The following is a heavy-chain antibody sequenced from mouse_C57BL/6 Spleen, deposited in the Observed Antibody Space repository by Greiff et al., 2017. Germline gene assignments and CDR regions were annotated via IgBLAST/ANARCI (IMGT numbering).Heavy chain of an antibody. J-gene: IGHJ1*03. Sequence: EVQGVESGEGLVKPGGSLKLSCAASGFTFSSYAMSWVRQTPEKRLEWVAYISSGGDYIYYADTVKGRFTISRDNARNTLYLQMSSLKSEDTAMYYCTRRRYGSSYWYFDVWGTGTTVTVSS. CDR2: ISSGGDYI. CDR3: TRRRYGSSYWYFDV. CDR1: GFTFSSYA. V-gene: IGHV5-9-1*02. D-gene: IGHD1-1*01.